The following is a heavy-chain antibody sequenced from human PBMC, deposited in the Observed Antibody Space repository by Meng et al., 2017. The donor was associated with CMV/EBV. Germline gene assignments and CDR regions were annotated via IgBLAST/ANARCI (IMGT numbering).Heavy chain of an antibody. Sequence: GGSLRLSCAASGFTFSSYSMNWVRQAPGKGLERVSYISSSSSTIYYADSVKGRFTISRDNAKNSLYLQMNSLRAEDTAVYYCARDHCSSTSCYLLYYYYGMDVWGQGTTVTVSS. J-gene: IGHJ6*02. CDR3: ARDHCSSTSCYLLYYYYGMDV. V-gene: IGHV3-48*04. D-gene: IGHD2-2*01. CDR2: ISSSSSTI. CDR1: GFTFSSYS.